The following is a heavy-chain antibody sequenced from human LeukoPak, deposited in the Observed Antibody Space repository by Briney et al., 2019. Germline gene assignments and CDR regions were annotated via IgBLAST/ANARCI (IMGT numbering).Heavy chain of an antibody. D-gene: IGHD3-10*01. V-gene: IGHV3-30*02. CDR3: AKGFHFTGSGSRPMFDW. Sequence: GGSLRLSCAASGFTFSSYGMRWVRQAPGKGLEWVAFVPYGGSNKYYADSVKGRFTIARDTSKNTLYLQMNSLRAERPDLYDCAKGFHFTGSGSRPMFDWWGEGTLVTVPS. CDR1: GFTFSSYG. J-gene: IGHJ4*02. CDR2: VPYGGSNK.